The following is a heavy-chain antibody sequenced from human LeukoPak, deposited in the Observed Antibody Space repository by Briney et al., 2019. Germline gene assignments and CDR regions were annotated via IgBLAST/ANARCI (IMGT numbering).Heavy chain of an antibody. D-gene: IGHD1-26*01. V-gene: IGHV1-2*02. J-gene: IGHJ3*01. CDR3: ARGGSYFRGL. CDR2: INPNSWGT. Sequence: ASVKVSCKASGYTFTGYYMHWVRQAPGQGLEWMGWINPNSWGTNYAQKFQGRVTMTRDTSISKAYMELRRLRSDETAVYYCARGGSYFRGLWGQGTMVTVSS. CDR1: GYTFTGYY.